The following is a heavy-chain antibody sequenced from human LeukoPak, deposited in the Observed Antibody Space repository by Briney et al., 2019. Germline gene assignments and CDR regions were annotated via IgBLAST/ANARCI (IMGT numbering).Heavy chain of an antibody. V-gene: IGHV3-53*01. J-gene: IGHJ2*01. Sequence: GGSLTLSWAASGFTVSSYYMSWVRQAPGKGREWVSAIYSGCTTHYADSVRGRFTISRDNSKNTLYLQMNSQRAEDTAVYYCARDFYGSGSHRYFDLWGRGTLVTVSS. D-gene: IGHD3-10*01. CDR3: ARDFYGSGSHRYFDL. CDR1: GFTVSSYY. CDR2: IYSGCTT.